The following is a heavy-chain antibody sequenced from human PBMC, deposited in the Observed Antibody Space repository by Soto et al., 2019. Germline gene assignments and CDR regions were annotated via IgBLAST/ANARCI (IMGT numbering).Heavy chain of an antibody. V-gene: IGHV4-59*02. Sequence: SETLSLTXTVSSSSVSSYYWNWIRQSPGKGLEWIGYIYYSGYTNYNPSLKSRITISVDTSKNQFSLKLSSVTPADTAVYYCAGGGMTTVPYWGQGTLVTVSS. CDR3: AGGGMTTVPY. CDR1: SSSVSSYY. J-gene: IGHJ4*02. CDR2: IYYSGYT. D-gene: IGHD4-17*01.